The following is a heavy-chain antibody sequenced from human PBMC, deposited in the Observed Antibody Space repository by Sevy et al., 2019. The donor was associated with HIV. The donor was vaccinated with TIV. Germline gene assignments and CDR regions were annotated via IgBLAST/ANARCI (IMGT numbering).Heavy chain of an antibody. Sequence: GGSLRLSCAASGFSFNDHAMHWVRQVPGKGLEWVSGVSWNSRNIGYADSVKGRFTISRDNANHFLYWEMNSLRPEDTAFYYCAKDINRGCDGINCYPYYYYFYGLDVWGQGTTVTVSS. CDR1: GFSFNDHA. D-gene: IGHD2-21*01. CDR3: AKDINRGCDGINCYPYYYYFYGLDV. J-gene: IGHJ6*02. CDR2: VSWNSRNI. V-gene: IGHV3-9*01.